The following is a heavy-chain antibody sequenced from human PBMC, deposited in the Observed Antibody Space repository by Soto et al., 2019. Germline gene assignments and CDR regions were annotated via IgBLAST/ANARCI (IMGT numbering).Heavy chain of an antibody. V-gene: IGHV2-70*04. J-gene: IGHJ4*02. Sequence: PRVKPAQPLKLTSTVSGCTGRTMGMRLSWIGQQPGKALEWLARIDWDDDKFYNTSLKTRLTIPKDSSKNQVVIPLTHMQPVDTATYYGVRLFHCRGGTCPFDYWGQGTLVTVSS. CDR3: VRLFHCRGGTCPFDY. CDR2: IDWDDDK. CDR1: GCTGRTMGMR. D-gene: IGHD2-15*01.